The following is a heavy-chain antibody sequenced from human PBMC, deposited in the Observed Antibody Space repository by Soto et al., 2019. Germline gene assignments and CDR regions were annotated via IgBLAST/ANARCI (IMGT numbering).Heavy chain of an antibody. CDR1: GFTFSSYA. CDR3: ARRDGYNFDY. V-gene: IGHV3-64*01. J-gene: IGHJ4*02. D-gene: IGHD5-12*01. CDR2: ISSNGGST. Sequence: EVQLVESGGGLVQPGGSLGRSCAASGFTFSSYAMHWVRQAPGKGLEYVSAISSNGGSTYYANSVKGRFTISRDNSKNTLYLQMGSLRAEDMAVYYCARRDGYNFDYWGQGTLVTVSS.